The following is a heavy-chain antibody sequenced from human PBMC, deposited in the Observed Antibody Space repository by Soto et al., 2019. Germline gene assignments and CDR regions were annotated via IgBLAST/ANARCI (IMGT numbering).Heavy chain of an antibody. CDR3: ARRIRFLEWLLSQPYYYGMDV. CDR2: IYYSRST. CDR1: GGSISSSSYY. Sequence: SETLTLTCTVSGGSISSSSYYWGWIRQPPGKGLEWIGSIYYSRSTYYNPSLKSRVTISVDTSKNQFSLKLSSVTAADTAVYYCARRIRFLEWLLSQPYYYGMDVWGQGTTVTVSS. J-gene: IGHJ6*02. V-gene: IGHV4-39*01. D-gene: IGHD3-3*01.